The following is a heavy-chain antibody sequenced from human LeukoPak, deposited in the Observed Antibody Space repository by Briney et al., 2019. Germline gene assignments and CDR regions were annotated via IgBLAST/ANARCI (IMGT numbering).Heavy chain of an antibody. Sequence: ASVTVSCTASGYTFTGYYMHWVRQAPGQGLEWMGRINPNSGGTNYAQKFRGRVTMTRDTSISTAYMELSRLRSDDTAVYYCASARVPAARDAFDIWGQGTMVTVSS. CDR1: GYTFTGYY. J-gene: IGHJ3*02. CDR2: INPNSGGT. CDR3: ASARVPAARDAFDI. V-gene: IGHV1-2*06. D-gene: IGHD2-2*01.